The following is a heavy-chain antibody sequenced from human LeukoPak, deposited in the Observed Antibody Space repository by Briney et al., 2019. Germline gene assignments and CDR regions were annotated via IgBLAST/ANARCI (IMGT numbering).Heavy chain of an antibody. CDR3: AKDGSSWYFSYFDY. D-gene: IGHD6-13*01. CDR2: ISSSGSTI. V-gene: IGHV3-11*01. Sequence: PGGSLRLSCAASGFTFSDYYMSWIRQAPGKGLEWVSYISSSGSTIYYADSVKGRFTISRDNAKNSLYLQMNSLRAEDMALYYCAKDGSSWYFSYFDYWGQGTLVTVSA. J-gene: IGHJ4*02. CDR1: GFTFSDYY.